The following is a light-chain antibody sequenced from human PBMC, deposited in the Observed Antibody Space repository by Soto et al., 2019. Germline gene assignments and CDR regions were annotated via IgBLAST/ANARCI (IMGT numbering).Light chain of an antibody. J-gene: IGKJ2*03. Sequence: DIQMTQFPSTLSASVGDQVTITCRASQNIQSFLAWYQQKPGKAPKLLIYLASRLEGGVPSRFSGSGSGTQFTLTIYSLQPDDFAIHFCQQYNSHSYYSFGQGPKLEVK. CDR2: LAS. CDR3: QQYNSHSYYS. CDR1: QNIQSF. V-gene: IGKV1-5*03.